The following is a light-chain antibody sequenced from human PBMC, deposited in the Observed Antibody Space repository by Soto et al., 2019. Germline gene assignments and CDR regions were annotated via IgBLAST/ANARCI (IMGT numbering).Light chain of an antibody. Sequence: EIVLTQSPGTLSLPPGERATLSCRASQSVSSSYLAWYQQKPGQAPRLLIYDASNRATGIPARFSGSGSGTDFTLTISSLEPEDFAVYYCQQRSNWPPLFTFGPGTTGDIK. CDR3: QQRSNWPPLFT. V-gene: IGKV3D-20*02. CDR2: DAS. J-gene: IGKJ3*01. CDR1: QSVSSSY.